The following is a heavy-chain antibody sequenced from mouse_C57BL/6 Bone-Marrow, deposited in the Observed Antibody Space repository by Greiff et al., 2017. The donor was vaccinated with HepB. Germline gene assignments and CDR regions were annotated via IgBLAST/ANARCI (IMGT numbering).Heavy chain of an antibody. CDR2: ISNGGGST. V-gene: IGHV5-12*01. CDR3: ARRAGYSRYFDY. D-gene: IGHD2-12*01. Sequence: EVKLVESGGVLVQPGGSLKLSCAASGFTFSDYYMYWVRQTPEKRLEWVAYISNGGGSTYYPDTVKGRFTISRDNAKNTLYLQMSRLKSEDTAMYYCARRAGYSRYFDYWGQGTTLTVSS. CDR1: GFTFSDYY. J-gene: IGHJ2*01.